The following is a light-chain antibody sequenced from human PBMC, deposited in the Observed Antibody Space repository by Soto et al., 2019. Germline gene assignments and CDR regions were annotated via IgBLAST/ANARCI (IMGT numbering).Light chain of an antibody. Sequence: EMVMTQSPATLSVSPGERATLSCRASQSVSNNLAWYQQKTGLAPRLLIYGASTRAPGIPARFSGSGSGTEFTLTISSLQSEDFAVYYCQQYNAGPPRWTFGQGTKVEIK. CDR1: QSVSNN. V-gene: IGKV3-15*01. CDR2: GAS. J-gene: IGKJ1*01. CDR3: QQYNAGPPRWT.